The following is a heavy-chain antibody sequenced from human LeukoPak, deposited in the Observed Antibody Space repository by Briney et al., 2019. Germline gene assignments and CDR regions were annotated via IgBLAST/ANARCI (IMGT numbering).Heavy chain of an antibody. J-gene: IGHJ1*01. CDR2: IYYSGRT. D-gene: IGHD3-22*01. CDR3: ARLKYYFDRSGYRAEYFQQ. V-gene: IGHV4-59*01. Sequence: SETLSLTCTVSGASISSYYWSWIRQSPGKGLEWIGYIYYSGRTNYNPSLKSRVTISVDTSKNQFSLKLSSVTAADTAVYYCARLKYYFDRSGYRAEYFQQWGQGTLVTASS. CDR1: GASISSYY.